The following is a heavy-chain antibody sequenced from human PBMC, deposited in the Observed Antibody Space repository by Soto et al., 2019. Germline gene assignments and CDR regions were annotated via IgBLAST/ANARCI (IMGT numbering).Heavy chain of an antibody. Sequence: PGGSLRLSCTSFSQYGMSWVRRPPGKGLEWISTIGPTGYTHYADSVAGRFTISRDDSANTLYLQMSNLRVDDTAIYYCAKDPSTGPADCWGQGALVTVSS. J-gene: IGHJ4*02. CDR3: AKDPSTGPADC. D-gene: IGHD3-9*01. V-gene: IGHV3-23*01. CDR1: SQYG. CDR2: IGPTGYT.